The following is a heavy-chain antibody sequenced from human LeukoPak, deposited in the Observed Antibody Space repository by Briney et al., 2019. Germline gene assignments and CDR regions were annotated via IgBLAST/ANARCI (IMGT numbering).Heavy chain of an antibody. CDR2: ISGSGGST. D-gene: IGHD2-21*02. V-gene: IGHV3-23*01. Sequence: GGSLRLSCAAPGFTFSSYAMSWVRQAPGKGLEWVSAISGSGGSTYYADSVKGRFTISRDNSKNTLYLQMNSLRAEDTAVYYCAKPLLNCGGDCYIFDYWGQGTLVTVSS. CDR3: AKPLLNCGGDCYIFDY. J-gene: IGHJ4*02. CDR1: GFTFSSYA.